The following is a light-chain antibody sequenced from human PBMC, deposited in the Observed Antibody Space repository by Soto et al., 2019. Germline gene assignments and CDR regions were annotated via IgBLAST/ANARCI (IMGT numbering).Light chain of an antibody. Sequence: DIQMTQSPPSLSASVGDSVTIICRGTENIDSYLNWYQQKPGRAPTLIIYSASALQSGVPSRFSGSASGTTFTLTISSLQPEDLSTYFCQQTYRAPYSFGGGT. CDR2: SAS. J-gene: IGKJ4*01. CDR1: ENIDSY. CDR3: QQTYRAPYS. V-gene: IGKV1-39*01.